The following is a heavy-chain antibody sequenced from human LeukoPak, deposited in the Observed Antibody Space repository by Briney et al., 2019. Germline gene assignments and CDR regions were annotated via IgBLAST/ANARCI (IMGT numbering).Heavy chain of an antibody. D-gene: IGHD1/OR15-1a*01. J-gene: IGHJ4*02. CDR1: GYTFTSYG. CDR3: ASRGDPTTNFFFGY. V-gene: IGHV1-18*01. Sequence: ASANVSCKASGYTFTSYGISWVRQAPGQGLEWMGWISAYNGNTNYAQKLQGRVTITTDTSTSTAYMELRSLRSDDTAVYYCASRGDPTTNFFFGYWGQGTLVTVSS. CDR2: ISAYNGNT.